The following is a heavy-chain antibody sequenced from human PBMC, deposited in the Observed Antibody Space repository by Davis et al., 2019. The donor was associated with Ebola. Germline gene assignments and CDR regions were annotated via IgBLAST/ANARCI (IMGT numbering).Heavy chain of an antibody. CDR3: ARGLAARRYYYGMDV. CDR1: GFTFSNYY. D-gene: IGHD6-6*01. J-gene: IGHJ6*02. V-gene: IGHV3-11*01. Sequence: GESLKISCAASGFTFSNYYMSWIRQAPGKGLEWVSYISSSGSTIYYADSVKGRFIISRDNAKNSLYLQMNSLRAEDTAVYYCARGLAARRYYYGMDVWGQGTTVTVSS. CDR2: ISSSGSTI.